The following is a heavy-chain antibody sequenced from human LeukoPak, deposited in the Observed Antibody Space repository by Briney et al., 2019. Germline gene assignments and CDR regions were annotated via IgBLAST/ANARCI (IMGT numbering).Heavy chain of an antibody. D-gene: IGHD3-10*01. CDR3: AFDFGVYSDT. Sequence: PGGSLRLSCAVSGATFSTFWMHWGRQVPGKGPGWVSRTNPDGSRVDYALSVKGRVTISRDNARDTLYLQMNSLRVEDTAMDYCAFDFGVYSDTWGQGTLVTVSS. CDR1: GATFSTFW. CDR2: TNPDGSRV. J-gene: IGHJ5*02. V-gene: IGHV3-74*01.